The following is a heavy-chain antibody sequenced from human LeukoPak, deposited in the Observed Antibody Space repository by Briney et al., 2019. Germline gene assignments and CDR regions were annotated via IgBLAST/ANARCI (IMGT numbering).Heavy chain of an antibody. D-gene: IGHD4-17*01. CDR2: ISSSSSYI. V-gene: IGHV3-21*01. CDR1: GFTFSNYG. Sequence: GGTLRLSCAASGFTFSNYGMSWVRQAPGKGPEWVSSISSSSSYIYYADSVKGRFTISRDNAKNSLSLQMNSLRAEDTAVYYCARDPYNGYYGDDYYYYMDVWGKGTTVTISS. CDR3: ARDPYNGYYGDDYYYYMDV. J-gene: IGHJ6*03.